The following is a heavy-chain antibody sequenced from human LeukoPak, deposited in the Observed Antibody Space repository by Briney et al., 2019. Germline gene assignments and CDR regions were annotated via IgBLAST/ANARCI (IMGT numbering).Heavy chain of an antibody. Sequence: SETLSLTCTVSGGSISSYYWSWIRQPPGKGLEWIGYIYYSGSTNYNPSLKSRVTISVDTSKNQFSLKLSSVTAADTAVYYCARRAVAGRYDGMDVWGQGTTVTVSS. J-gene: IGHJ6*02. CDR3: ARRAVAGRYDGMDV. D-gene: IGHD6-19*01. CDR2: IYYSGST. CDR1: GGSISSYY. V-gene: IGHV4-59*08.